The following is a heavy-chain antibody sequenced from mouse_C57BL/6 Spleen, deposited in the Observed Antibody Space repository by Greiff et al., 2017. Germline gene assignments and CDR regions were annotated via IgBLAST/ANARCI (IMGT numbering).Heavy chain of an antibody. CDR1: GFSFNTYA. CDR2: IRSKSNNYAT. CDR3: VRQDYGSSWYFDV. D-gene: IGHD1-1*01. Sequence: VQLKESGGGLVQPKGSLKLSCAASGFSFNTYAMNWVRQAPGKGLEWVARIRSKSNNYATYYADSVKDRFTISRDDSESMLYLQMNNLKTEDTAMYYCVRQDYGSSWYFDVWGTGTTVTVSS. V-gene: IGHV10-1*01. J-gene: IGHJ1*03.